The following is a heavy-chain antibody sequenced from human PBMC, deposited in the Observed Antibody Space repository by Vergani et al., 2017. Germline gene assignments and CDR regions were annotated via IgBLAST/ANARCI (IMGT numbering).Heavy chain of an antibody. CDR2: IYYSGST. CDR3: ARLWFGEHFYY. D-gene: IGHD3-10*01. Sequence: QVQLQESGPGLVKPSETLSLTCTVSGGSISSYYWSWIRQPPGKGLEWIGYIYYSGSTNYNPSLKSRVTISVDTSKNQFSLKLSSVTAADTAVYYCARLWFGEHFYYWGQGTLVTVSS. CDR1: GGSISSYY. J-gene: IGHJ4*02. V-gene: IGHV4-59*01.